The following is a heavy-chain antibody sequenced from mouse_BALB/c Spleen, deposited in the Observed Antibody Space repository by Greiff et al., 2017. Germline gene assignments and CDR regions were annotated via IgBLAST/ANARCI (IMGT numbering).Heavy chain of an antibody. V-gene: IGHV2-9*02. D-gene: IGHD2-4*01. Sequence: VQLQQSGPGLVAPSQSLSITCTVSGFSLTSYGVHWVRQPPGKGLEWLGVIWAGGSTNYNSALMSRLSISKDNSKSQVFLKMNSLQTDDTAMYYCARDERLRRYYYAMDYWGQGTSVTVSS. CDR2: IWAGGST. CDR1: GFSLTSYG. J-gene: IGHJ4*01. CDR3: ARDERLRRYYYAMDY.